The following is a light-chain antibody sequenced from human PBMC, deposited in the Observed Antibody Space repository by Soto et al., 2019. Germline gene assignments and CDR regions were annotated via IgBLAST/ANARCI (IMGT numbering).Light chain of an antibody. V-gene: IGKV3-20*01. CDR1: QSVTSGN. J-gene: IGKJ2*01. CDR2: AAS. CDR3: QQYGSSPPYT. Sequence: EIVLTQSPGTLSLSPGERATLSCRASQSVTSGNLAWYQQKPGQAPRLLIYAASSRATNIPDRFSDSGSGTDFTLTISRLEPEDFAVYYCQQYGSSPPYTFGQGTKLEIK.